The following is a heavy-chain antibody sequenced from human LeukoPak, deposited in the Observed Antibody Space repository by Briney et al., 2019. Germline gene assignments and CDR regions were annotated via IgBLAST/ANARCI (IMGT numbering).Heavy chain of an antibody. V-gene: IGHV4-59*11. J-gene: IGHJ3*02. D-gene: IGHD4-17*01. CDR2: ISYIGST. CDR3: ARDLVTVTKGFDI. Sequence: SETLSLTCAVSDDSFSSHYWTWIRQPPGKGLEWIGYISYIGSTTYNPSLKSRVTISIDTSKNQFSLKLTSVTAADTAVYYCARDLVTVTKGFDIWGQGTMVTVSS. CDR1: DDSFSSHY.